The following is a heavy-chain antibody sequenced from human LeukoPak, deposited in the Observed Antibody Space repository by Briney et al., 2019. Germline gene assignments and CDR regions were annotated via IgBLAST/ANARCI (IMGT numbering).Heavy chain of an antibody. V-gene: IGHV3-74*01. CDR2: IKSDGSVT. J-gene: IGHJ4*02. CDR3: AKRGVVIRVILVGFHKEAYYFDS. Sequence: PGGSLRLSCAASGFTFSSYYMHWVRQAPGKGLVWVSRIKSDGSVTGYADSVKGRFTISRDNSKNTLYLQMNSLRAEDTAVYFCAKRGVVIRVILVGFHKEAYYFDSWGQGALVTVSS. CDR1: GFTFSSYY. D-gene: IGHD3-22*01.